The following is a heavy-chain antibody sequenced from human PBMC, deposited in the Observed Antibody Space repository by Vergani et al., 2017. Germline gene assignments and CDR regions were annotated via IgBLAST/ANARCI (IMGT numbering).Heavy chain of an antibody. J-gene: IGHJ4*02. V-gene: IGHV3-7*03. D-gene: IGHD2-15*01. CDR2: IKQDGSEK. CDR3: AKAGYCSGGSCYFDY. Sequence: EVQLVESGGGLVQPGGSLRLSCAASGFTFSSYWMSWVRQAPGKGLEWVANIKQDGSEKYYVDSVKGRFTISRDNAKNSLYLQMNSLRAEDTALYYCAKAGYCSGGSCYFDYWGQGTLVTVSS. CDR1: GFTFSSYW.